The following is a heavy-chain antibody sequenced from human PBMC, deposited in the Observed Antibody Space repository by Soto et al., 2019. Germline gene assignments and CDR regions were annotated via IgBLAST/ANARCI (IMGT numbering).Heavy chain of an antibody. V-gene: IGHV3-21*04. CDR3: ARGESIVIVPAANDY. CDR1: GFTFRTYS. CDR2: ISGSSSHI. J-gene: IGHJ4*02. D-gene: IGHD2-2*01. Sequence: GGSLRLSCAASGFTFRTYSMTWVRQAPGKGLEWVSSISGSSSHIYYADSVKGRFIISRDNGKNSLYLQMNRLRAEDTAVYYCARGESIVIVPAANDYWGQGTLVTVSS.